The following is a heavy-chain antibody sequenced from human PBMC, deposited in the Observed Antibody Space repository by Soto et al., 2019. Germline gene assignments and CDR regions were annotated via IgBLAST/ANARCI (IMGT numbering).Heavy chain of an antibody. CDR3: ARQIVLPQWLALNSGCSFDY. V-gene: IGHV4-39*01. Sequence: QLQLQESGPGLVKPSETLSLTCTVSGGSISSSSYYWGWIRQPPGKGLEWIGSIYYSGSTYYNPSLKSRVTISVDTSKTHFTLKLSSVTAADTAVYYCARQIVLPQWLALNSGCSFDYWGQGTLVTVSS. D-gene: IGHD6-19*01. CDR2: IYYSGST. J-gene: IGHJ4*02. CDR1: GGSISSSSYY.